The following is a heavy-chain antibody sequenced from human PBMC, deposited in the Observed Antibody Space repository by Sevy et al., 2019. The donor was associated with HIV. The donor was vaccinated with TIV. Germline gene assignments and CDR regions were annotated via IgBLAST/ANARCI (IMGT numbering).Heavy chain of an antibody. D-gene: IGHD4-17*01. V-gene: IGHV3-48*03. CDR3: ARDLPPAATTVAHFDY. CDR2: ISNSGTTI. CDR1: GFTFSSYE. J-gene: IGHJ4*02. Sequence: GGSLRLSCAASGFTFSSYEMNWVRQAPGKGLEWVSYISNSGTTISYSDSVRGRFSKSRDNARNSLYLQMNSLRAEDTAVYYCARDLPPAATTVAHFDYWGQGTLVTVSS.